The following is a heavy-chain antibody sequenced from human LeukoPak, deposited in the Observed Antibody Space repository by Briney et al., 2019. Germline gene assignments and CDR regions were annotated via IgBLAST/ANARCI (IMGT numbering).Heavy chain of an antibody. D-gene: IGHD6-13*01. CDR3: ARGRCSSSWYRFDY. CDR1: RFTFSDYY. V-gene: IGHV3-11*01. J-gene: IGHJ4*02. CDR2: ISSSDSTI. Sequence: GGSLRLSCAASRFTFSDYYTSWIRQAPGKGLEWVSYISSSDSTIYYADSVKGRFTIPRDNAKNSLYLQMNSLRAEDTAVYYCARGRCSSSWYRFDYWGQGTLVTVSS.